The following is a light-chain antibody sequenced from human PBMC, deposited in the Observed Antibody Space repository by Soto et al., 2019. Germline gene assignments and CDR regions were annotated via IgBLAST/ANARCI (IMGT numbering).Light chain of an antibody. CDR2: EVS. CDR3: CSYAGSSLYV. J-gene: IGLJ1*01. Sequence: QAVVTQPASVSGSPGQSITISCTGTSSDVGSYNLVSWYQQHPGKAPKLMIYEVSKRPSGVSNRFSGSKSGNTASLTISGLRAEDEADYYCCSYAGSSLYVFGTGTKLTVL. CDR1: SSDVGSYNL. V-gene: IGLV2-23*02.